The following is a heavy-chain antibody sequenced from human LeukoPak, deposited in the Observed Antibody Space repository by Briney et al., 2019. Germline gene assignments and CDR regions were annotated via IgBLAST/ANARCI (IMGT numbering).Heavy chain of an antibody. CDR2: IYSSGNT. CDR1: GGPISSYY. J-gene: IGHJ5*02. CDR3: ARVSLIAAAGTSSYWFDP. V-gene: IGHV4-4*07. Sequence: PSETLSLTCGVSGGPISSYYWTWIRQPAGKGLEWIGRIYSSGNTNYNPSLKSRVTISVDTSKNQFSLKLSSVTAADTAVYYCARVSLIAAAGTSSYWFDPWGQGTLVTVSS. D-gene: IGHD6-13*01.